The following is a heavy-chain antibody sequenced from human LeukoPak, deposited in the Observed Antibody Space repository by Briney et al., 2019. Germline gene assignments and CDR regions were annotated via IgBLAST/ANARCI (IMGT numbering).Heavy chain of an antibody. J-gene: IGHJ2*01. CDR2: IYYSGST. Sequence: SETLSLTCTVSGGSISSSSYYWGWIRQPPGKGLEWIGSIYYSGSTYYNPSLKSRVTISVDTSKNQFSLKLSSATAADTAVYFCAKLVTYTASFRLHWYFDLWGRGALATVSS. V-gene: IGHV4-39*01. D-gene: IGHD2-2*01. CDR3: AKLVTYTASFRLHWYFDL. CDR1: GGSISSSSYY.